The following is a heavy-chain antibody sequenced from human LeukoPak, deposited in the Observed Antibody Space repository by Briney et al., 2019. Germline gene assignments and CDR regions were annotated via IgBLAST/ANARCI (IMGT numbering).Heavy chain of an antibody. CDR3: VKDLWPEGNRGGYYSPFVY. D-gene: IGHD2-21*01. Sequence: GGSLRLSCAASGVTFSGHAMRWVRQAPGKGLEWVSAISESGDATNYADSVRGRFPIYRANSKNTVNLQLNSLTAADTAVYYCVKDLWPEGNRGGYYSPFVYWGQGTLVTVSS. V-gene: IGHV3-23*01. CDR1: GVTFSGHA. J-gene: IGHJ4*02. CDR2: ISESGDAT.